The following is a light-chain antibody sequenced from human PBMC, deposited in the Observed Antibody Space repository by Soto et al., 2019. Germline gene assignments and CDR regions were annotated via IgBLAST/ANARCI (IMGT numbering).Light chain of an antibody. V-gene: IGKV3-15*01. J-gene: IGKJ1*01. CDR1: QSVSSN. Sequence: EIVMTQSPATLSVSPGERATLSCRASQSVSSNLDWYQQKPGQAPRLLIYGASTRATGIPARFSGSGSGTEFTLIISRLPAEDVAVYYGQQYNNWAPWTFGEGTKVEIK. CDR2: GAS. CDR3: QQYNNWAPWT.